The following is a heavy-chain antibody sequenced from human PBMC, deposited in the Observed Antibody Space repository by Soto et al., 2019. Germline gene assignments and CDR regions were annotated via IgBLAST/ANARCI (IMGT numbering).Heavy chain of an antibody. V-gene: IGHV3-21*01. CDR1: GFTFSSYS. CDR3: ARDKGLGMLYRGGYYYYGMDV. J-gene: IGHJ6*02. Sequence: EVQLVESGGGLVKPGGSLRLSCAASGFTFSSYSMNWVRQAPGKGLEWVSSISSSSSYIYYADSVKGRFTISRDNAKNSLYLQMNSLRAEDTAVYYCARDKGLGMLYRGGYYYYGMDVWGQGTTVTVSS. CDR2: ISSSSSYI. D-gene: IGHD2-8*01.